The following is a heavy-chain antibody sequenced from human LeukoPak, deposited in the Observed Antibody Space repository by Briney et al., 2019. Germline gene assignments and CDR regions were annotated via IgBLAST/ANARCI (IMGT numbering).Heavy chain of an antibody. CDR3: ARGTYYYGSGVSPVDY. V-gene: IGHV1-3*01. J-gene: IGHJ4*02. CDR2: INAGNGNT. CDR1: GYTFTSYA. Sequence: GASVKVSCKASGYTFTSYAMHWVRQAPGQRLGWMGWINAGNGNTKYSQKFQGRVTITRDTSASTAYMELSSLRSEDTAVYYCARGTYYYGSGVSPVDYWGQGTLVTVSS. D-gene: IGHD3-10*01.